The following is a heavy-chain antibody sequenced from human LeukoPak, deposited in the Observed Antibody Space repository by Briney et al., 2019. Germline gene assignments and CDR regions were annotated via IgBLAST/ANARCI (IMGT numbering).Heavy chain of an antibody. CDR3: ARDRLGAGSFDI. J-gene: IGHJ3*02. D-gene: IGHD7-27*01. CDR2: IHSSSSSI. Sequence: GSLRLSCAASGFTFSSFEMNWVRQAPGKGLEWISYIHSSSSSIYYADSVKGRFTISRDNAKNSLYLQMNSLRDEDTAVYYCARDRLGAGSFDIWGQGTMVTVSS. CDR1: GFTFSSFE. V-gene: IGHV3-48*02.